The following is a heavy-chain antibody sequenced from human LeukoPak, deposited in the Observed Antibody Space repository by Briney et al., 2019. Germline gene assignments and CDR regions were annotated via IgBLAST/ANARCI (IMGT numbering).Heavy chain of an antibody. J-gene: IGHJ4*02. V-gene: IGHV1-18*01. CDR1: GYTLTELS. D-gene: IGHD4-11*01. CDR2: ISAYNGNT. Sequence: ASVKVSCKVSGYTLTELSMHWVRQAPGQGLEWMGWISAYNGNTNYAQKLQGRVTMTTDTSTSTAYMELRSLRSDDTAVYYCARGEATVTIPGDDYWGQGTLVTVSS. CDR3: ARGEATVTIPGDDY.